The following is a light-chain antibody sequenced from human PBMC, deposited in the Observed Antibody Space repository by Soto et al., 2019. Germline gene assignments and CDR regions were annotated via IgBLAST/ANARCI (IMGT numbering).Light chain of an antibody. CDR2: DNS. J-gene: IGLJ3*02. Sequence: QSVLTQPPSVSGAPGQRVTISYTGSSSNIGAGYDVHWYQQLPGTAPKLLIYDNSNRPSGVPDRFSGSKSDTSASLAITGLQAEDEADYYCQSYDTRLSGWVFAGGTKLTVL. V-gene: IGLV1-40*01. CDR3: QSYDTRLSGWV. CDR1: SSNIGAGYD.